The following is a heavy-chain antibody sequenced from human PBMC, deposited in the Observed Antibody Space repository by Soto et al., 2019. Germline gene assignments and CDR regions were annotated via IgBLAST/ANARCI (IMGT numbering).Heavy chain of an antibody. D-gene: IGHD3-16*01. CDR2: INAGNGNT. V-gene: IGHV1-3*01. Sequence: QVQLVQSGAEVENPGDSVKVSCKASGYTFSDYVIHWVRQAPGQSLEWMGWINAGNGNTKYSQKFQGRATITRDTAASTASMELSRLTYEDTAVYYCARGVWGHDYWGQGTLVTVSS. CDR3: ARGVWGHDY. J-gene: IGHJ4*02. CDR1: GYTFSDYV.